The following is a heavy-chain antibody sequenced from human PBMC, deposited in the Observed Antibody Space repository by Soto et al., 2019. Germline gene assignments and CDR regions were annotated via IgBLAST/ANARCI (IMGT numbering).Heavy chain of an antibody. CDR1: GCNFSSYR. D-gene: IGHD1-26*01. Sequence: PGGSQRHRYAASGCNFSSYRINWIRHAPGKGLEWVSSISSSSSYIYYADSVKGRFTISRDNAKNSLYLQMNSLRAEDTAVYYCARTRIVGATTSGMDVWGQGTTVTVSS. CDR2: ISSSSSYI. J-gene: IGHJ6*02. CDR3: ARTRIVGATTSGMDV. V-gene: IGHV3-21*01.